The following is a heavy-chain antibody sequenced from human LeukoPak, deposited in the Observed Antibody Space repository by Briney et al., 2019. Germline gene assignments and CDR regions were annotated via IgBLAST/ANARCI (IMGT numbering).Heavy chain of an antibody. CDR3: ARETEMSASLDY. D-gene: IGHD5-24*01. CDR1: GGTFSSYA. V-gene: IGHV1-69*13. J-gene: IGHJ4*02. CDR2: IIPIFGTA. Sequence: SVKVSCKVSGGTFSSYAISWVRQAPGQGLEWMGGIIPIFGTANYAQKFQGRVTITADESTSTAYMELSSLRSEDTAVYYCARETEMSASLDYWGQGTLVTVSS.